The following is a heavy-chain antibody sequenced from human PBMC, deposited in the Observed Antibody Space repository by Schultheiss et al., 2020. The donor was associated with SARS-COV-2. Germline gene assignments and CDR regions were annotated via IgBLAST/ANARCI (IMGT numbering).Heavy chain of an antibody. V-gene: IGHV3-13*01. J-gene: IGHJ3*02. D-gene: IGHD3-22*01. CDR1: GFTFSSYD. CDR2: IGTAGDR. Sequence: GGSLRLSCAASGFTFSSYDMHWVRQATGKGLEWVSAIGTAGDRYYPGSVKGRFTISRENAKNSLYLQMNSLRAGDTAVYYCARGGYYDSSGYYTENAFDIWGQGTMVTVSS. CDR3: ARGGYYDSSGYYTENAFDI.